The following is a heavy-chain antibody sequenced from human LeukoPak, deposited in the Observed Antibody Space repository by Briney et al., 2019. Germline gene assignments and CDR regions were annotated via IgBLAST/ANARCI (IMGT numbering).Heavy chain of an antibody. CDR3: ARHYDILTGPTDYFDY. V-gene: IGHV3-53*01. D-gene: IGHD3-9*01. Sequence: GGSLRLSCAASGFTVSSNYMSWVRQAPGKGLEWVSVIYSGGSTYYADSVKGRFTISRDNSKNTLYLQMNSLRAEDTAVYYCARHYDILTGPTDYFDYWGQGTLVTVSS. J-gene: IGHJ4*02. CDR1: GFTVSSNY. CDR2: IYSGGST.